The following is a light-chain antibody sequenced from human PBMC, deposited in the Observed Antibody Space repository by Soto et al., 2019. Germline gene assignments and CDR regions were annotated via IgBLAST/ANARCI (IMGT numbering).Light chain of an antibody. CDR1: SSNIGAGYD. CDR2: GNS. CDR3: QSYDSGLSAPYV. J-gene: IGLJ1*01. Sequence: QSVLTQPPSVSGAPGQRVTISCTGSSSNIGAGYDVHWYQQLPGTAPKLLIYGNSNRPSGVPDRFSGSKSGTSASLAITGLQAEDEADYYCQSYDSGLSAPYVFVTGTKVTVL. V-gene: IGLV1-40*01.